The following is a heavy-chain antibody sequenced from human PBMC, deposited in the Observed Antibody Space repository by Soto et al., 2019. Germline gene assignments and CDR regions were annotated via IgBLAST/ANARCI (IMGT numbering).Heavy chain of an antibody. Sequence: NPSETLSLTCTVSGDSLSGGGHYWSWIRQHPGKGLEWIGHIYDSVNTYYSPSLRSRVTISADMSKNQFSLNLRSVTAADTAVYYYARVDHRGYFAILTDYWGQGTLVTVSS. D-gene: IGHD3-9*01. CDR1: GDSLSGGGHY. CDR2: IYDSVNT. J-gene: IGHJ4*02. CDR3: ARVDHRGYFAILTDY. V-gene: IGHV4-31*03.